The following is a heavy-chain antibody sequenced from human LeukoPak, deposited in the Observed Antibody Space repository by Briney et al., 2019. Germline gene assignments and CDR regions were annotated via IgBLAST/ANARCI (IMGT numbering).Heavy chain of an antibody. CDR2: INHSGDT. CDR3: ARGPTISETGYFDY. J-gene: IGHJ4*03. CDR1: GGSFSGYY. V-gene: IGHV4-34*01. Sequence: SETLSLTCAVSGGSFSGYYWSWIRQSPGRGLEWIGEINHSGDTNYNSSVKSRVTISVDTSKNQFSLKVRLLTAADTAVYYCARGPTISETGYFDYWGQGTLVTVSS. D-gene: IGHD1-1*01.